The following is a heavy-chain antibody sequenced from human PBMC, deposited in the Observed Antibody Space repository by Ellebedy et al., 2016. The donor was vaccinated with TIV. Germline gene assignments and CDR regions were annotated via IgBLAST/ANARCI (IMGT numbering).Heavy chain of an antibody. J-gene: IGHJ5*02. Sequence: ASVKVSXKASGYTFTSYAISWVRQAPGQGLEWMGWINPNSGGTNYAQKFQGWVTMTRDTSISTAYMELSRLRSDDTAVYYCARVRHYDSSGYYYAGGWFDPWGQGTLVTVSS. D-gene: IGHD3-22*01. CDR1: GYTFTSYA. CDR2: INPNSGGT. CDR3: ARVRHYDSSGYYYAGGWFDP. V-gene: IGHV1-2*04.